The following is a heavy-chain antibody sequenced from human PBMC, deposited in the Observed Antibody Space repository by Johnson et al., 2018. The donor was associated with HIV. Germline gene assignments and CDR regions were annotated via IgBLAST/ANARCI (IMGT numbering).Heavy chain of an antibody. CDR1: GFTFDDHG. CDR2: ISCLSGSI. CDR3: AKSNSLGGAGYQPHDAFDI. V-gene: IGHV3-20*04. J-gene: IGHJ3*02. D-gene: IGHD3-9*01. Sequence: VQVVESGGGVVRPGGFLRLSCAASGFTFDDHGMSWVRQAPGKGLEWVSGISCLSGSIGYADPVKGRFTISSDNAKNSLYLQMNSLRAEDTAVYYCAKSNSLGGAGYQPHDAFDIWGQGTMVTVSS.